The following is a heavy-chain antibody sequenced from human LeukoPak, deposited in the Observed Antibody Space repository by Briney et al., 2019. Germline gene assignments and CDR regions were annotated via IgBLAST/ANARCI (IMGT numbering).Heavy chain of an antibody. D-gene: IGHD5-18*01. Sequence: ASVKVSCKTSGYTFISYDINWVRQATGQGLEWMGWMNPKSGNTGYAQKFQGRVTMTRNTSISTAYMELSSLRSEDTAVYYCARDNGGTAMAYYYYYYMDVWGKGTTVTISS. CDR1: GYTFISYD. CDR3: ARDNGGTAMAYYYYYYMDV. J-gene: IGHJ6*03. CDR2: MNPKSGNT. V-gene: IGHV1-8*01.